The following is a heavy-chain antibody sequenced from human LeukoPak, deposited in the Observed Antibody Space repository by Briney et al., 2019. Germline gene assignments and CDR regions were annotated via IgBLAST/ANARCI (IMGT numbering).Heavy chain of an antibody. D-gene: IGHD3-16*02. Sequence: AGGSLRLSCAASGFTFSSYSMNWVRQSPGKGLEWIGEIHHSGDTDYNSSLKSRVTISLDKSKTQFSLTLNSVTAADTAVYYCARVAWIPIGGVIVTAFDYWGQGTLVTVSS. J-gene: IGHJ4*02. CDR1: GFTFSSYSM. V-gene: IGHV4-4*02. CDR2: IHHSGDT. CDR3: ARVAWIPIGGVIVTAFDY.